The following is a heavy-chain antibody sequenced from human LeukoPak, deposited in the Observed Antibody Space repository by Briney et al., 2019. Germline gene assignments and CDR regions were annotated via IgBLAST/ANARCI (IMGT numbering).Heavy chain of an antibody. J-gene: IGHJ6*03. CDR2: ISSNGGST. Sequence: PGGSLRLSCAASGFTFSSYAMHWVRQAPGKGLEYVSAISSNGGSTYYANSVKGRFTISRDNSKNTLYLQMGSLRAEDTAVYHCARRSGPYYYYMDVWGKGTTVTVSS. CDR1: GFTFSSYA. V-gene: IGHV3-64*01. D-gene: IGHD3-3*01. CDR3: ARRSGPYYYYMDV.